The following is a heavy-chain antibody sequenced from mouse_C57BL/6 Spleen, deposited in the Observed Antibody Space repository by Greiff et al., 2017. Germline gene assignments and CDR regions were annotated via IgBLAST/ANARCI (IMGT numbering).Heavy chain of an antibody. D-gene: IGHD1-1*01. CDR1: GFTFSDYG. CDR2: ISSGSSTI. Sequence: DVKLVESGGGLVKPGGSLKLSCAASGFTFSDYGMHWVRQAPEKGLEWVAYISSGSSTIYYADTVKGRFTISRDNAKNTLFLQMTSLRSEDTAMYYCARGITTVVVPFDYWGQGTTLTVSS. CDR3: ARGITTVVVPFDY. J-gene: IGHJ2*01. V-gene: IGHV5-17*01.